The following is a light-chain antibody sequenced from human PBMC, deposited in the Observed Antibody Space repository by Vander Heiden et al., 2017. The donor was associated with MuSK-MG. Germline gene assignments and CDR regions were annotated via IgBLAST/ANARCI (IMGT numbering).Light chain of an antibody. J-gene: IGKJ4*01. CDR2: AAS. CDR3: QQEYSYLRT. V-gene: IGKV1-8*01. Sequence: IRMTQSPSSFSASTGDRVTITCRASQGISSYLAWYQQKPGKAPKLLIYAASTLQSGIPSRFSGSGSGTDFTLTISCLQAEDFATYYGQQEYSYLRTFGGGTKVEIK. CDR1: QGISSY.